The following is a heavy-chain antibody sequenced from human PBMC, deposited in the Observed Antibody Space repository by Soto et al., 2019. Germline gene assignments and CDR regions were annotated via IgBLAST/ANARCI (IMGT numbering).Heavy chain of an antibody. Sequence: GGSLRLSAPATVFTFISSARSGVGQAPGKGLEWVSDISVRGGSTYYADSVKGRFTISRDNSKNTLYLQMKSLRAEATAVYSCAKNYYDSSGPPYFDSWGQGTLVTVSS. CDR3: AKNYYDSSGPPYFDS. J-gene: IGHJ4*02. CDR2: ISVRGGST. CDR1: VFTFISSA. V-gene: IGHV3-23*01. D-gene: IGHD3-22*01.